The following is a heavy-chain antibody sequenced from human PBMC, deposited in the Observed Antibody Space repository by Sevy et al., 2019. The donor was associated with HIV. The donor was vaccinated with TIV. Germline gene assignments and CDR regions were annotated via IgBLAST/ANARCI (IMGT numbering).Heavy chain of an antibody. Sequence: GGSLRLSCAASGFTFSSYAMSWVRQAPGKGLEWVSSISSSGCNTYYADSVKGRFSISRDKAKNTLYLQMNSLRVEETAVYYFAKPVFGLGSGSPYYYYGMDVWGQGTTVTVSS. V-gene: IGHV3-23*01. J-gene: IGHJ6*02. D-gene: IGHD3-10*01. CDR2: ISSSGCNT. CDR1: GFTFSSYA. CDR3: AKPVFGLGSGSPYYYYGMDV.